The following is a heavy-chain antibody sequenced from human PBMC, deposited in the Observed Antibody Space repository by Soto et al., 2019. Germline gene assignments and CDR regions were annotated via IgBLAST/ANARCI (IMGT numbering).Heavy chain of an antibody. J-gene: IGHJ2*01. Sequence: QVQLVESGGGVVQPGKSLRLSCAASGIAFSGCGMFWVRQTPSKGLEWVAAISSDGSQKYYADSVKGRFTISRDNSKNTLYVQMNGLATEDTAVYYCAKNIVRGHWYFDLWGLGTLVTVSS. V-gene: IGHV3-30*18. CDR1: GIAFSGCG. CDR3: AKNIVRGHWYFDL. D-gene: IGHD3-10*01. CDR2: ISSDGSQK.